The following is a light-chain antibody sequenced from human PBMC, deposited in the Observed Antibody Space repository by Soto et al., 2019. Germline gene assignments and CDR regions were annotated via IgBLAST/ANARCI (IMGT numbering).Light chain of an antibody. CDR3: MQALQTPRT. CDR2: LVS. CDR1: QSLLHSNGYNY. V-gene: IGKV2-28*01. Sequence: DIVMTQSPLSLPVTPGEPASISCRSSQSLLHSNGYNYLDWYLQKPGQSPQLLIYLVSNRASGVPDRFSGSGSGTDFTLKISRVEAEDVGIYYCMQALQTPRTFGQGTKVET. J-gene: IGKJ1*01.